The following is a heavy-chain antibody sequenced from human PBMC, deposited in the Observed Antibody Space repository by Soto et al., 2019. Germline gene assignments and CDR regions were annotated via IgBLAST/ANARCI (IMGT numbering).Heavy chain of an antibody. D-gene: IGHD4-17*01. Sequence: ASVKVSCKASGYTFTSYGISWVRQAPGQGLEWMGWISAYNGNTNYAQKLQGRVTMTTDTSTSTAYMELRSLRSDDTAVYYCARDPMTTVTQYYYYGMDVWGQGTTVTVSS. V-gene: IGHV1-18*01. CDR1: GYTFTSYG. CDR2: ISAYNGNT. CDR3: ARDPMTTVTQYYYYGMDV. J-gene: IGHJ6*02.